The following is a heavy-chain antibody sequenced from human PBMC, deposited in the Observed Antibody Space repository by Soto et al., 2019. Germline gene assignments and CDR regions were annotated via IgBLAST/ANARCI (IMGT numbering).Heavy chain of an antibody. Sequence: QVQLVESGGGVVKPGGSLRLSCAASGFTFSYYYMSWIRQAPGKGLEWVSYISISGSNIYYADSVKGRFSISRDNAKNSLYLQMNSLRVEDTAVDYCSRDVDSSWWTVFDSFDIWGQGTMVTVSS. V-gene: IGHV3-11*01. CDR3: SRDVDSSWWTVFDSFDI. J-gene: IGHJ3*02. D-gene: IGHD6-13*01. CDR2: ISISGSNI. CDR1: GFTFSYYY.